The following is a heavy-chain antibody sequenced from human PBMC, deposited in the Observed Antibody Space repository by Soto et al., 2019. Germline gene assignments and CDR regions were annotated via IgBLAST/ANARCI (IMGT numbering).Heavy chain of an antibody. J-gene: IGHJ6*02. CDR1: GYTFTSYA. CDR2: INAGNGNT. D-gene: IGHD1-26*01. V-gene: IGHV1-3*01. Sequence: ASVKVSCKASGYTFTSYAMHWVRQAPGQRLEWMGWINAGNGNTKYSQKFQGRVTITRDTSASTAYMELSSLRSEDTAVYYCARVPGATNYYYYYGMDVWGQGTTVTVSS. CDR3: ARVPGATNYYYYYGMDV.